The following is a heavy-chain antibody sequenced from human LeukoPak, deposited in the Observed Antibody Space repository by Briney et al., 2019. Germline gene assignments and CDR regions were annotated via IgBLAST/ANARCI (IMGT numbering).Heavy chain of an antibody. CDR2: IYYSGST. CDR1: GDSIGSYY. J-gene: IGHJ6*02. D-gene: IGHD3-10*01. Sequence: PSETLSLTCTVSGDSIGSYYWSWIRQPPGKGLEWIGYIYYSGSTNYNPSLKSRVTISVDTSKNQFSLKLSSVTAADTAVYYCARLSGGSYGMDVWGQGTTVTVSS. CDR3: ARLSGGSYGMDV. V-gene: IGHV4-59*08.